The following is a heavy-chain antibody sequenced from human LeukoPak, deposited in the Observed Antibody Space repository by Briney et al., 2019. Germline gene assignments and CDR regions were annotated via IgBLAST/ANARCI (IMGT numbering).Heavy chain of an antibody. V-gene: IGHV3-30*02. CDR2: IRYDGSNK. J-gene: IGHJ4*02. CDR3: ASDCGGDCYLDY. D-gene: IGHD2-21*01. CDR1: GFTFSSYG. Sequence: PGGSLRLSCAASGFTFSSYGMHWVRQAPGKGLEWVAFIRYDGSNKYNADSVKGRFTISRDNSKNTLYLQMNSLRAEDAAVYYCASDCGGDCYLDYWGQGTLVTVSS.